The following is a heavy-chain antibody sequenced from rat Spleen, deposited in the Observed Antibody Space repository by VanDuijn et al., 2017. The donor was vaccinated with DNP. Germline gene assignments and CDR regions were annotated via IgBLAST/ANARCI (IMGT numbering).Heavy chain of an antibody. CDR3: ARLRLEWEVRAMDA. CDR2: ISYGGST. J-gene: IGHJ4*01. CDR1: GYSITSNY. D-gene: IGHD1-1*01. V-gene: IGHV3-1*01. Sequence: EVQLQESGPGLVKPSQSLYLTCSVTGYSITSNYWGWIRKFPGSEMEWIGNISYGGSTRYNPSLKSRISITRDTSKNQFFLQLNYLTTEDTATYYCARLRLEWEVRAMDAWGQVTSVTVSS.